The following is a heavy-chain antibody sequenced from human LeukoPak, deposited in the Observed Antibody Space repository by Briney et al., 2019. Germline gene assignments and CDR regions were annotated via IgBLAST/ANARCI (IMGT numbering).Heavy chain of an antibody. J-gene: IGHJ4*02. D-gene: IGHD1-26*01. CDR1: GGSVSNYY. CDR3: ARGRSGSYATLPGPFYFDY. CDR2: FHYSGSA. Sequence: SETLSLTCTVSGGSVSNYYWSWIRQPPGKGLESIGFFHYSGSASFNPSLKSRVTMSVDTSKNQFSLKLSSVTAADTAVYYCARGRSGSYATLPGPFYFDYWGQGTLVTVSS. V-gene: IGHV4-59*02.